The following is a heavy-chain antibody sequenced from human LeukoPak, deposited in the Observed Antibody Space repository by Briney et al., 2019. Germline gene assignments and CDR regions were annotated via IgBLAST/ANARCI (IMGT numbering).Heavy chain of an antibody. CDR2: MNPNSGNT. V-gene: IGHV1-8*01. CDR3: APEQWLVSSNWFDP. Sequence: ASVKVSCKASGYTFTSYDINWVRQATGQGLEWMGWMNPNSGNTGYAQKFQGRVTITRNTSLSTGYMELSSLRSEDTAVYYCAPEQWLVSSNWFDPWGQGTLVTVSS. CDR1: GYTFTSYD. D-gene: IGHD6-19*01. J-gene: IGHJ5*02.